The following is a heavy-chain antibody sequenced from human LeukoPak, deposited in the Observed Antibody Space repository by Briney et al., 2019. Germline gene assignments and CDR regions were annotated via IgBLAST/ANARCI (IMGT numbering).Heavy chain of an antibody. Sequence: PSETLSLTCAVSGYSISSGYYWGWIRQPPEKGLEWIGSIYHSGSTYYNPSLKSRVTISVDTSKNQFSLKLSSVTAADTAVYYCASPYYYDSSGSPLGAFDIWGQGTMVTVSS. V-gene: IGHV4-38-2*01. J-gene: IGHJ3*02. D-gene: IGHD3-22*01. CDR2: IYHSGST. CDR1: GYSISSGYY. CDR3: ASPYYYDSSGSPLGAFDI.